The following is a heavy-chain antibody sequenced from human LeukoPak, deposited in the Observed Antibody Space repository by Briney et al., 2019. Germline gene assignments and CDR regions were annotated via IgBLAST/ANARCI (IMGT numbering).Heavy chain of an antibody. CDR3: ARDVAYGMDV. D-gene: IGHD2-15*01. CDR2: INGAGSST. CDR1: GFTLSNNW. Sequence: GGSLRLSCEASGFTLSNNWMHWVRQAPGKGLVWVSHINGAGSSTSYADSVKGRFTLSRDNAKNTLYLQMNSLRVEDTAVYYCARDVAYGMDVWGKGTTVTVSS. J-gene: IGHJ6*04. V-gene: IGHV3-74*01.